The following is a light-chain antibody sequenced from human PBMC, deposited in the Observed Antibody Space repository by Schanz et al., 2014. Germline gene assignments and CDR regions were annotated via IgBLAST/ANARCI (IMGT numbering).Light chain of an antibody. CDR1: QSLLHTNGYNY. Sequence: DIVMTQSPLYLPVPPGAPASISCRSSQSLLHTNGYNYLDWYLQKPGQSPQLLIYLASSRASGVPFRFRGSASGXDFTLKISRVEAEDVGVYYCMQALQTPLTFGGGTKVEIK. CDR2: LAS. CDR3: MQALQTPLT. J-gene: IGKJ4*01. V-gene: IGKV2-28*01.